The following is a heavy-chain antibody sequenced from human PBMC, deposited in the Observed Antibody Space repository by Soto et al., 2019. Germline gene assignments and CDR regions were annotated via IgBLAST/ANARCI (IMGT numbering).Heavy chain of an antibody. CDR3: ARGWLGDQLLPIYFDY. CDR2: ISSNGGST. J-gene: IGHJ4*02. V-gene: IGHV3-64*01. Sequence: GGSLRLSCAASGFTFSSYAMHWVRQAPGKGLEYVSAISSNGGSTYYANSVKGRFTISRDNSKNTLYLQMGSLRAEDMAVYYCARGWLGDQLLPIYFDYWGQGTLVTVSS. D-gene: IGHD2-2*01. CDR1: GFTFSSYA.